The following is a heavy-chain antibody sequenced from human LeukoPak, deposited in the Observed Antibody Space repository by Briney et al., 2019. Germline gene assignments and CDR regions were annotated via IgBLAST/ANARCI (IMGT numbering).Heavy chain of an antibody. CDR1: GFXFSTYS. Sequence: GGSLRLSCSASGFXFSTYSIHWVRQAPGKALEYVSRISTNGGSTDYADSVKGRFTISRDNSKNTLYLQMSSLRAEDTAVYYCVKGSYYGSGSQPTFDYWGQGALLTVSS. J-gene: IGHJ4*02. CDR2: ISTNGGST. V-gene: IGHV3-64D*06. CDR3: VKGSYYGSGSQPTFDY. D-gene: IGHD3-10*01.